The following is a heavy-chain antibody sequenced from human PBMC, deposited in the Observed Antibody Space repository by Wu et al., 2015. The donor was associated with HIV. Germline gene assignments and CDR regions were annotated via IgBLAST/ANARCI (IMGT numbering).Heavy chain of an antibody. CDR3: VRRSDPRGVGXCTS. CDR1: GYTFPSHS. V-gene: IGHV1-46*01. CDR2: LHPNGRTT. J-gene: IGHJ3*01. D-gene: IGHD3-10*01. Sequence: QVHLVQSGADVKKPGASVKVSCKASGYTFPSHSIHWIRQAPGQGLEWMGILHPNGRTTTYAQKFQGRLTMTRDTSTSTADMELSSLRSGGHGPFYYCVRRSDPRGVGXCTSWGRG.